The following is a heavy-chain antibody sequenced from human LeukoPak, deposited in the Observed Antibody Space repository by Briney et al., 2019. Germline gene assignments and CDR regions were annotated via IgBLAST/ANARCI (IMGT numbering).Heavy chain of an antibody. CDR1: GFTFSSYS. V-gene: IGHV3-48*01. CDR2: ISSSSSTI. J-gene: IGHJ4*02. Sequence: PGGSLRLSCAASGFTFSSYSMNWVRQAPGKGLEWVSYISSSSSTIYYADSVKGRFTISRDSAKDSLYLQMNSLRAEDTALYYCARPLYNWNSWRSPDYWGQGTLVTVSS. CDR3: ARPLYNWNSWRSPDY. D-gene: IGHD1-1*01.